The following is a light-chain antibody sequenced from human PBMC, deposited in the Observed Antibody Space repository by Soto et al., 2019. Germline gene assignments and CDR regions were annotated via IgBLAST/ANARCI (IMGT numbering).Light chain of an antibody. CDR2: DAS. V-gene: IGKV3-11*01. CDR1: QSVSSY. J-gene: IGKJ1*01. CDR3: QQRSNWTWT. Sequence: EIVLTQSPATLSLSPGERATLSCRASQSVSSYLAWYQQKPGQAPRLLIYDASNRATGIPARFSGSGSGTDFTLTTSSLEPEDFAVYYCQQRSNWTWTFGQGTKVDIK.